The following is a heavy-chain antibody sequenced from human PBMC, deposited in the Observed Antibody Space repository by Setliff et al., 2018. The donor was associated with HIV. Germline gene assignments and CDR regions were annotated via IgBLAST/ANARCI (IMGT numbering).Heavy chain of an antibody. CDR1: GDSISNYY. J-gene: IGHJ5*02. D-gene: IGHD6-13*01. Sequence: PSETLSLTCTVSGDSISNYYWSWVRQPPGKGLEWIGYIYTTGSTNYNPSLKSRVTMSVDTSKNQFSLKLSSVTAADTAVYYCARRWVIAAGNWFDPWGQGTLVTVSS. CDR3: ARRWVIAAGNWFDP. CDR2: IYTTGST. V-gene: IGHV4-4*09.